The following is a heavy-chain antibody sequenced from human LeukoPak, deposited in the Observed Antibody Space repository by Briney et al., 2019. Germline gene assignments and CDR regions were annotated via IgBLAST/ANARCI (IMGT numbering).Heavy chain of an antibody. J-gene: IGHJ6*02. V-gene: IGHV4-59*01. D-gene: IGHD2-2*01. CDR1: GGSISSYY. Sequence: SETLSLTCTVSGGSISSYYWSWIRQPPGKGLEWIGYIYYSGSTNYNPSLKSRVTISVDTSKNQFSLKLSSVTAADTAVYYCARVPAPYYCYGMDVWGQGTTVTVSS. CDR3: ARVPAPYYCYGMDV. CDR2: IYYSGST.